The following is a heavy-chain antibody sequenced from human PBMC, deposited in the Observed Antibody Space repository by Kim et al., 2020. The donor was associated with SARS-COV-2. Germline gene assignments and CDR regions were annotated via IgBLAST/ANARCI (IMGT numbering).Heavy chain of an antibody. J-gene: IGHJ4*02. CDR2: ISFDGNND. D-gene: IGHD3-10*01. CDR1: GFTFNTYT. Sequence: GGSLRLSCAASGFTFNTYTMHWVRQAPGRGLEWVAAISFDGNNDFYAGSVKGRFTMSRDTSKNTLYVQMDSLRPEDTAVYYCAGAHYYGSGSFYHFHYWGQGTLVTVSS. CDR3: AGAHYYGSGSFYHFHY. V-gene: IGHV3-30-3*01.